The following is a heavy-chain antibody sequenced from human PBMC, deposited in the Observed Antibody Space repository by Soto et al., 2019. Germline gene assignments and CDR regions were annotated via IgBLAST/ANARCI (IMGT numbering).Heavy chain of an antibody. Sequence: PSETLGISCTGPVGSIRVYDCSWIRQPPGKGLEWIGYIYYSGSTNYNPSLKSRVTISVDTSKNQFSLKLSSVTAVDTAVYYCARGSEDQQLVPFDYWGQGTLVTVSS. CDR1: VGSIRVYD. D-gene: IGHD6-6*01. CDR2: IYYSGST. CDR3: ARGSEDQQLVPFDY. J-gene: IGHJ4*02. V-gene: IGHV4-59*01.